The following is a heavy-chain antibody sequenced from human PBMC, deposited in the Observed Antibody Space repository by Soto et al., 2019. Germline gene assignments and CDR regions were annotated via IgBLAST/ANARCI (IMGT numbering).Heavy chain of an antibody. D-gene: IGHD2-15*01. J-gene: IGHJ4*02. V-gene: IGHV3-23*01. Sequence: EAQLLESGGGLVQPGGSLRLSCAAAGFTFSSYAISWVRQAPGKGLEWVSDISGSGGRTYYADSVKGRFTISRDNSKNTLDLEMNSLRGEDTAVYYCAKAEVGVAATPWYFDYWGQGTLVTVSS. CDR2: ISGSGGRT. CDR3: AKAEVGVAATPWYFDY. CDR1: GFTFSSYA.